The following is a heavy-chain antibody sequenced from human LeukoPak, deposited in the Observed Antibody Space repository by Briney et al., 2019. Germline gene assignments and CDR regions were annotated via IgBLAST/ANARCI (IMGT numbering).Heavy chain of an antibody. CDR3: ATARNFRFEY. CDR2: MNGEGTTI. CDR1: GLTFRTTW. V-gene: IGHV3-74*01. Sequence: GGSLRLSCATSGLTFRTTWMHWVRQAPGKGLMWVSRMNGEGTTIDYADSVKGRFTVSRDYAKNTLFLQMNSLRTEDTALYFCATARNFRFEYWGQGSLVIVSA. D-gene: IGHD1-7*01. J-gene: IGHJ4*02.